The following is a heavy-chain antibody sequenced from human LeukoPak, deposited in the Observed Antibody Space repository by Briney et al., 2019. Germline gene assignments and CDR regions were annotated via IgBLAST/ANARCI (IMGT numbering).Heavy chain of an antibody. V-gene: IGHV3-30*01. D-gene: IGHD2-2*02. Sequence: GGSLRLSCAASGFTFSSYAMHWVRQAPGKRLEWVAVISYDGSNKYYADSVKGRFTISRDNSKNTLYLQMNSLRAEDTAVYYCANSQRRYCSSTSCYTGYMDVWGKGTTVTVSS. J-gene: IGHJ6*03. CDR2: ISYDGSNK. CDR1: GFTFSSYA. CDR3: ANSQRRYCSSTSCYTGYMDV.